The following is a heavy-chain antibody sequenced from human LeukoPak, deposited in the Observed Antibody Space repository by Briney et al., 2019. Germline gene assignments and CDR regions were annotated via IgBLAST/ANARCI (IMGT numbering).Heavy chain of an antibody. CDR1: GYTFTSYD. V-gene: IGHV1-8*03. D-gene: IGHD3-10*01. CDR2: MNPNSGNT. Sequence: ASVKVSCKASGYTFTSYDINWVRQATGQGLEWMGWMNPNSGNTGYAQKFQGRVTITRNTSISTAYMELSSLRSEDTAVYYCARGLRRYYGSGSYHRDYFDYWGQGTLVTVSS. J-gene: IGHJ4*02. CDR3: ARGLRRYYGSGSYHRDYFDY.